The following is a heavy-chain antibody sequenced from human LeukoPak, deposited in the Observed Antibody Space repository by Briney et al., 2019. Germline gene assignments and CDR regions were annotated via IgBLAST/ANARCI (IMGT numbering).Heavy chain of an antibody. Sequence: ASVKVSCKASGYTFTGYYMHWVRQAPGQGLEWMGIINPPSGSTTYAQKFQGRITMTRDTSTSTVYMDLSSLRSEDTAVYFCARDQSDYYYGMDVWGQGTTVTVSS. J-gene: IGHJ6*02. V-gene: IGHV1-46*01. CDR1: GYTFTGYY. CDR3: ARDQSDYYYGMDV. CDR2: INPPSGST.